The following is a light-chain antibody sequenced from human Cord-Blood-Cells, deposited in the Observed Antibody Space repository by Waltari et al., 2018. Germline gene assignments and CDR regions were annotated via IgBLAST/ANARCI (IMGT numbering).Light chain of an antibody. CDR3: NSRDSSGKRV. J-gene: IGLJ2*01. CDR2: GKN. V-gene: IGLV3-19*01. CDR1: SLRSYY. Sequence: SSELTQDPAVSVALGQTVRITCQGDSLRSYYASWYQQKPEQAPVLVIYGKNNRPSGIPDRLSGSSSGNTASLTITGAQAEDEADYYCNSRDSSGKRVFGGGTKLTVL.